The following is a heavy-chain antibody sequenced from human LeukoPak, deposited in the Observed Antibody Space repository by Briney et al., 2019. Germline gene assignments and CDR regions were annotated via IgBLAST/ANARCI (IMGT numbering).Heavy chain of an antibody. CDR2: MSYDGGNK. Sequence: GALRLSCTASGFIFNTYAIHWVRQAPGKGLEWVAVMSYDGGNKYYADSVKGRFTISRDKSKNTLYLQMNSLRPEDTAVYYCARDGDTAIRGVNFDYWGQGTLVTVSS. V-gene: IGHV3-30-3*01. CDR1: GFIFNTYA. J-gene: IGHJ4*02. CDR3: ARDGDTAIRGVNFDY. D-gene: IGHD3-10*01.